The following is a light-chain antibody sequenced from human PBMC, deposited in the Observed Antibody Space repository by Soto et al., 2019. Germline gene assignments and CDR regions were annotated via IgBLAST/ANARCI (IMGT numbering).Light chain of an antibody. CDR2: DAS. Sequence: EIVLTQSAATLSLSPGESPTLSWRASQRVGSYLAWYQRKPGQAPRLLIYDASNRATGIPARFSGSGSGTDVNLTISSLETEDFAMYYCQQRSNWPITFGQGTRLEIK. CDR1: QRVGSY. V-gene: IGKV3-11*01. J-gene: IGKJ5*01. CDR3: QQRSNWPIT.